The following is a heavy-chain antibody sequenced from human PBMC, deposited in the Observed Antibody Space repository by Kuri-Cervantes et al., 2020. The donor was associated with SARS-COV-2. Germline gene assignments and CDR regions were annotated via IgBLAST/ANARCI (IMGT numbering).Heavy chain of an antibody. D-gene: IGHD6-13*01. Sequence: ESLKISCTVSGGSISSYYWSWIRQPAGKGLEWIGDVYKSGSSNSNPSLKSRVTISVDTSKNQFSLKLSSVTAADTAVYYCARVRGSHYYYYYMDVWGKGNTVTVSS. CDR2: VYKSGSS. J-gene: IGHJ6*03. V-gene: IGHV4-4*07. CDR3: ARVRGSHYYYYYMDV. CDR1: GGSISSYY.